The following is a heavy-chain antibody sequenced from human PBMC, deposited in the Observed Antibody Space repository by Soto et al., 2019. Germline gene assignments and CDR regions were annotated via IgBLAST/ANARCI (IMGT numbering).Heavy chain of an antibody. J-gene: IGHJ5*02. CDR2: INPNSGGT. D-gene: IGHD2-2*02. CDR1: GYTFTGYY. Sequence: ASVKVSCKASGYTFTGYYMHWVRQAPGQGLEWMGWINPNSGGTNYAQKFRGWVTMTRDTANSTAYMELSRLRSDDTAVYYCARGVVVPAAIWHWFDPWGQGTLVTVSS. CDR3: ARGVVVPAAIWHWFDP. V-gene: IGHV1-2*04.